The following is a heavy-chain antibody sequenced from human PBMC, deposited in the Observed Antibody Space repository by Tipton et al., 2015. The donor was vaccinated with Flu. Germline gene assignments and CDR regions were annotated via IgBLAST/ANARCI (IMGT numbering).Heavy chain of an antibody. D-gene: IGHD6-13*01. CDR3: ARGSLPDSNWYNGLDV. J-gene: IGHJ6*02. Sequence: SLRLSCAASGFTFTTYDMHWVRQVSGKGLEWVSGISSAGDTYYVDSVKGRFTVPRDNGKNSLYLQMSSLGAGDTAVYFCARGSLPDSNWYNGLDVWGQGTTVTVSS. V-gene: IGHV3-13*01. CDR2: ISSAGDT. CDR1: GFTFTTYD.